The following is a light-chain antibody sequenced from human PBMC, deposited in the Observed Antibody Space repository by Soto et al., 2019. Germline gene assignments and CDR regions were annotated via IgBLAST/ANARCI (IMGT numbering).Light chain of an antibody. CDR2: RNN. CDR3: AVWDGSLSAWV. V-gene: IGLV1-47*01. Sequence: QSVLTQPPSASGTPGQRVTISCAGSSSNIGRNYVYWYQQLPGTAPKLLIHRNNQRPSGVPDRFSGSKSGTSASLAISGLRSEDEADYYCAVWDGSLSAWVFGGGTQLTVL. J-gene: IGLJ3*02. CDR1: SSNIGRNY.